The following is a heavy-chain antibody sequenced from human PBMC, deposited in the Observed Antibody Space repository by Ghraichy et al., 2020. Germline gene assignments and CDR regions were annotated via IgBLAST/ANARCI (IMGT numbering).Heavy chain of an antibody. CDR3: ARVNRPGYSSPDY. CDR1: GFTFSYYG. J-gene: IGHJ4*02. V-gene: IGHV3-33*01. CDR2: TWHDGSNK. Sequence: LSLTCAASGFTFSYYGMHWVRQAPGKGLEWVAITWHDGSNKYYADSVKGRFTISKDNSQNTLYLQMNSLRAEDTAVYYCARVNRPGYSSPDYWGQGTLVTVSS. D-gene: IGHD6-19*01.